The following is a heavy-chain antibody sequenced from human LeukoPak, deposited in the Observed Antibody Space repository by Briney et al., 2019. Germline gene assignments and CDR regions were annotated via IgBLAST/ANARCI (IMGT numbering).Heavy chain of an antibody. J-gene: IGHJ4*02. CDR1: GFTFSSYW. CDR3: AGQTYIAAAGTALRPRDY. Sequence: PGGSLRLSCAASGFTFSSYWMSWVCQAPGKGLEWVANIKQDGSEKYYVDSVKGRFTISGDNAKNSLYLQMNSLRAEDTAVYYCAGQTYIAAAGTALRPRDYWGQGTLVTVSS. D-gene: IGHD6-13*01. CDR2: IKQDGSEK. V-gene: IGHV3-7*01.